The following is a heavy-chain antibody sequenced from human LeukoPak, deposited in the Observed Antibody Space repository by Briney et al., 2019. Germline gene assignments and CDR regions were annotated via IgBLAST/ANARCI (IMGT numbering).Heavy chain of an antibody. J-gene: IGHJ4*02. V-gene: IGHV4-4*02. D-gene: IGHD6-13*01. CDR3: ARVEEGYSSSCQDY. CDR2: IYHSGRT. Sequence: PSGTLSLTCAVSGGSISSSNWWSWVRQPPGKGLEWIGEIYHSGRTNYNPSLKSRVTISVDKSKNQFSLKLSSVTAADTAMYYCARVEEGYSSSCQDYWGQGTLVTVSS. CDR1: GGSISSSNW.